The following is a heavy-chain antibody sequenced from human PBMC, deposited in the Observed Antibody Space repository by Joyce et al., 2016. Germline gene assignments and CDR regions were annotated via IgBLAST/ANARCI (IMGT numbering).Heavy chain of an antibody. D-gene: IGHD2-15*01. V-gene: IGHV4-34*01. CDR1: GWSLSNYF. Sequence: QVHLQQWGAGLLKPSETLSLSCAVYGWSLSNYFWGWIRPSPGKGLEWIGQINDRGNTTYNPSLMSRVTISVDTSKNQFSLKLSSVAAADTAVYYCARPVYWSATTCAGPFHIWGQGTLVTVSS. CDR2: INDRGNT. CDR3: ARPVYWSATTCAGPFHI. J-gene: IGHJ4*01.